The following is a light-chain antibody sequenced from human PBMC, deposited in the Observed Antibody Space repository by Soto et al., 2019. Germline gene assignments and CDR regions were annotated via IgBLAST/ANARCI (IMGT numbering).Light chain of an antibody. CDR3: QQYYSTPYT. V-gene: IGKV4-1*01. Sequence: DIVMTQSPDSLAVSLGERATINCKSSQSVLYSSNNKDYLAWYQQKPGQPPKLLIYWASTRGSGVPDRFSGSGSWTDFTLTISSLQAEDVAVYYCQQYYSTPYTFGQGTKLEIK. CDR2: WAS. CDR1: QSVLYSSNNKDY. J-gene: IGKJ2*01.